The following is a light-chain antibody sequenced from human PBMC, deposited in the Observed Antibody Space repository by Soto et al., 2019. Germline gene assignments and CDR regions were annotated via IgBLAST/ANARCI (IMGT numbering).Light chain of an antibody. Sequence: QAVVTQEPSLTVSPGGTVTLTCGSNTGAVTSIHWPYWFQQRPGPSPRTLIYDTTIKHSWTPAWFSCCLLVCKDALTLSGAQPEDEAEYYCLLSYHDARVFGGGTQVTVL. CDR1: TGAVTSIHW. CDR3: LLSYHDARV. CDR2: DTT. V-gene: IGLV7-46*01. J-gene: IGLJ2*01.